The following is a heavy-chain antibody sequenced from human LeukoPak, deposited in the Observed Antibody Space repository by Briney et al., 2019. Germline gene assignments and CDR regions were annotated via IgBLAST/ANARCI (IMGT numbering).Heavy chain of an antibody. CDR1: GGSISSYY. D-gene: IGHD5-18*01. V-gene: IGHV4-59*01. Sequence: SETLSLTCTVSGGSISSYYWSWIRQPPGKGLEWIGYIYYSESTNYNPSLKSRVTISVDTSKNQFSLKLSSVAAADTAVYYCARLDTATVSGMDVWGQGTTVTVSS. J-gene: IGHJ6*02. CDR2: IYYSEST. CDR3: ARLDTATVSGMDV.